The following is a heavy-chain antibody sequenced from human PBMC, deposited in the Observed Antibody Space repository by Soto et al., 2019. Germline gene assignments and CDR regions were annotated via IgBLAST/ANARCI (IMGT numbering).Heavy chain of an antibody. CDR2: INHSGST. J-gene: IGHJ3*02. V-gene: IGHV4-34*01. CDR1: GGSFSGYY. CDR3: ARGLAVAGTRRGAFDI. Sequence: TSETLSLACAVYGGSFSGYYWSWIRQPPGKGLEWIGEINHSGSTNYNPSLKSRVTISVDTSKNQFSLKLSSVTAADTAVYYCARGLAVAGTRRGAFDIWGQGTMVTVSS. D-gene: IGHD6-19*01.